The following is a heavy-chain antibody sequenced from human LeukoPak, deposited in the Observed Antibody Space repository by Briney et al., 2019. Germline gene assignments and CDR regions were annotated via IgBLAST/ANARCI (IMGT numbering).Heavy chain of an antibody. V-gene: IGHV1-69*04. J-gene: IGHJ5*02. CDR3: ARGVGYCSSTSCSNWFDP. D-gene: IGHD2-2*01. CDR1: GGTFSGYA. Sequence: GASVKVSCKASGGTFSGYAISWVRQAPGQGLEWMGRIIPILGIANYAQKFQGRVTITADKSTSTAYMELSSLRSEDTAVYYCARGVGYCSSTSCSNWFDPWGQGTLVTVSS. CDR2: IIPILGIA.